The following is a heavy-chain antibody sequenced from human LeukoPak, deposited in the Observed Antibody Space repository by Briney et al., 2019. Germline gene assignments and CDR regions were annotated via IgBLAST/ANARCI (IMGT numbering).Heavy chain of an antibody. J-gene: IGHJ5*02. D-gene: IGHD3-10*01. CDR3: ASGGRVRGAKGWFDP. CDR2: IYYSGST. V-gene: IGHV4-39*07. Sequence: PSETLSLTCTVSGGSISSSSYYWGWIRQPPGKGLEWIGSIYYSGSTYYNPSLKSRVTISVDTSKNQFSLKLSSVTAADTAVYYCASGGRVRGAKGWFDPWGQGTLVTVSS. CDR1: GGSISSSSYY.